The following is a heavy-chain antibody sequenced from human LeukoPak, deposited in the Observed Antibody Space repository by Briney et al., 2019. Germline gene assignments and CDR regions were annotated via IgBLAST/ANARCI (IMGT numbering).Heavy chain of an antibody. J-gene: IGHJ4*02. CDR1: GFTFSSYS. V-gene: IGHV3-21*01. D-gene: IGHD3-9*01. CDR2: IGSSSSYI. Sequence: KPGGSLRLSCAASGFTFSSYSMNWVRQAPGKGLEWVSSIGSSSSYIYYADSVKGRFTISRDNAKNSLYLQMNSLRAEDTAVYYCARDRDVLRYFDWLLSPLLFDYWGQGTLVTVSS. CDR3: ARDRDVLRYFDWLLSPLLFDY.